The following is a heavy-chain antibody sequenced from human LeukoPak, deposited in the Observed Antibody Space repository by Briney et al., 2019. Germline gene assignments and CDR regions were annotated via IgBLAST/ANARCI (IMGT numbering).Heavy chain of an antibody. J-gene: IGHJ4*02. D-gene: IGHD3-10*01. V-gene: IGHV3-30*01. CDR2: ISSGGTYA. CDR3: ARDSTYYYDSGSSGPHYFDN. CDR1: GFTFSNYA. Sequence: PPGGSLRLSCAASGFTFSNYAMHWVRQAPGKGLEWVSLISSGGTYAYYADSVKGRFTISRDNSKNTLYLQLNGLRAEDTAVYYCARDSTYYYDSGSSGPHYFDNWGQGTLVTVSS.